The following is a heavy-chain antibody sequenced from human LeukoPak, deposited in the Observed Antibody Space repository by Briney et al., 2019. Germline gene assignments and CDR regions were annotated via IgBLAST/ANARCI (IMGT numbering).Heavy chain of an antibody. V-gene: IGHV3-7*03. CDR3: ARRALRYCSSTSCPAQYYGVDV. CDR1: GFIFSSYW. D-gene: IGHD2-2*01. Sequence: GGSLRLSCAASGFIFSSYWMSWVRQAPGKGLEGVANIKEDGSEKYYVDSVKGRFTISRDNAKNSLYLQTNSLRAEDTAVYYCARRALRYCSSTSCPAQYYGVDVWGKGTTVTVSS. CDR2: IKEDGSEK. J-gene: IGHJ6*04.